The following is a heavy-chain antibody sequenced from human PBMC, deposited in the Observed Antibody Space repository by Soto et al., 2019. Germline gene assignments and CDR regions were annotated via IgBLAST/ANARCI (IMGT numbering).Heavy chain of an antibody. CDR2: ISSSSSNI. D-gene: IGHD1-26*01. Sequence: EVQLVESGGGLVQPGGSLRLSCAASGFTFSSYSMNWVRQAPGKGLEWVSYISSSSSNIYYADSVKGRFTISRDNAKNPLYLEMNSLRDEDTAVYYCVRKIHTSGSYDYWGQGNLVTVSS. V-gene: IGHV3-48*02. J-gene: IGHJ4*02. CDR1: GFTFSSYS. CDR3: VRKIHTSGSYDY.